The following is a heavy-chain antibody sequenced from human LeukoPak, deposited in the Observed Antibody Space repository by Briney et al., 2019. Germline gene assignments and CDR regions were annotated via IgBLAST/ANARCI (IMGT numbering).Heavy chain of an antibody. CDR2: INPNSGGT. CDR1: GYTFTGYY. Sequence: GASVKVSCKASGYTFTGYYMHWERQAPGQGLELMGRINPNSGGTNYAQKFQGRVTMTRDTSISTAYMELSRLRSDDTAVYYCARDYTSCYDYWGQGTLVTVSS. V-gene: IGHV1-2*06. CDR3: ARDYTSCYDY. J-gene: IGHJ4*02. D-gene: IGHD2-2*01.